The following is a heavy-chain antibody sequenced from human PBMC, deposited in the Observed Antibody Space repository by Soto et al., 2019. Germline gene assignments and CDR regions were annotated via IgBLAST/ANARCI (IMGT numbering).Heavy chain of an antibody. CDR1: GYTLTSYG. Sequence: ASVKVSCKASGYTLTSYGISWVGQAPGQGLEWMGWISAYNGNTNYAQKLQGRVTMTTDTSTSTAYMELRSLRSDDTAVYYCAIVRGYCSSTSCEIDAFDIWGQ. V-gene: IGHV1-18*04. J-gene: IGHJ3*02. D-gene: IGHD2-2*01. CDR2: ISAYNGNT. CDR3: AIVRGYCSSTSCEIDAFDI.